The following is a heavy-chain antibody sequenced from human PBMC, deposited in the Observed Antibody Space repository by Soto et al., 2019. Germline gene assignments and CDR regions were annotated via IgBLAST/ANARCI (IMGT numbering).Heavy chain of an antibody. J-gene: IGHJ6*02. Sequence: GASVKVSCKASGGTFSSYATSWVRQAPGQGLEWMGGFNPIFETASYAQQFQGRVTITADESTNTVYMDLSSLRSEDTAVYYCTRGITLIRGVIPPGYYYGMDVWGQGTTVTVSS. D-gene: IGHD3-10*01. CDR2: FNPIFETA. CDR3: TRGITLIRGVIPPGYYYGMDV. V-gene: IGHV1-69*13. CDR1: GGTFSSYA.